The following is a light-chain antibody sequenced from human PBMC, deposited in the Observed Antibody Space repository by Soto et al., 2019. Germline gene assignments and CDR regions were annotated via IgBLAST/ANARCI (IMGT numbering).Light chain of an antibody. CDR1: SSDVGGYNY. Sequence: QSALTQPASVSGSPGQSITISCTGTSSDVGGYNYVSWYQQYPGKAPKLMICDVSNRPSGVSNRFSGSKSGSTASLTISGLQAEDEADYYCSSYTSGSTVVFGGGTKLTVL. J-gene: IGLJ3*02. CDR2: DVS. V-gene: IGLV2-14*01. CDR3: SSYTSGSTVV.